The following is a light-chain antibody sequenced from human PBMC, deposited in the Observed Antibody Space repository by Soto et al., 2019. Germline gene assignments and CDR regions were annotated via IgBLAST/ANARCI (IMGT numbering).Light chain of an antibody. CDR1: SSDVGGYDY. Sequence: QSALTQPASVSGSPGQSITISCTGTSSDVGGYDYVYWYQHHPGKAPQLLIYEVNNRPSGVSDRFSGSKSGNTASLTISGLQAEDEAHYYCSSYINNYTWEFGGVTKLTVL. J-gene: IGLJ3*02. CDR3: SSYINNYTWE. V-gene: IGLV2-14*01. CDR2: EVN.